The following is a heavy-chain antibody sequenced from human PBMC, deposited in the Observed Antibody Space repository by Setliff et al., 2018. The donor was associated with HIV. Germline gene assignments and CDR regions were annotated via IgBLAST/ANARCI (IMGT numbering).Heavy chain of an antibody. J-gene: IGHJ4*02. CDR1: GYSISSGYY. CDR3: ARRRDFDY. CDR2: IYHSGST. Sequence: SETLSLTCAVSGYSISSGYYWGWIRQPPGKGLEWIGSIYHSGSTYYNPSLKSRVTISVDTPKNQFSLKLSSVTAADTAVYYCARRRDFDYWDQGTLVTVSS. V-gene: IGHV4-38-2*01.